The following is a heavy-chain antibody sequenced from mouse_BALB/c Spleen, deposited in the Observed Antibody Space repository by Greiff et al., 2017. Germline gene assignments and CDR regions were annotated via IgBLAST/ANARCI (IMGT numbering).Heavy chain of an antibody. J-gene: IGHJ3*01. Sequence: QVQLQQPGAELVKPGASVKMSCKASGYTFTSYNMHWVKQTPGQGLEWIGAIYPGNGDTSYNQKFKGKATLTADKSSSTAYMQLSSLTSEDSAVYYCARWDYDEGFAYWGQGTLVTVSA. CDR1: GYTFTSYN. V-gene: IGHV1-12*01. D-gene: IGHD2-4*01. CDR3: ARWDYDEGFAY. CDR2: IYPGNGDT.